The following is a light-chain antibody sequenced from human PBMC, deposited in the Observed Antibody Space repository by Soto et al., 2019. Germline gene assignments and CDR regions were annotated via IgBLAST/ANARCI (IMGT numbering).Light chain of an antibody. Sequence: QSALTQPASVSGSPGQSITISCTGTSSDVGGYNFVSWYQQHPGKAPKLMIYEVSNRPSGVSDRFSGSKSGHTASLTISGLQAEDEADYYCSSYTSSSTYVFGTRTKVTVL. CDR1: SSDVGGYNF. CDR3: SSYTSSSTYV. V-gene: IGLV2-14*01. CDR2: EVS. J-gene: IGLJ1*01.